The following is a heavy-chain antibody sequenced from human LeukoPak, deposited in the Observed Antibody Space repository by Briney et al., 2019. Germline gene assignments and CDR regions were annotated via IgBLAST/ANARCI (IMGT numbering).Heavy chain of an antibody. Sequence: KAGESLKISCKGSGYSFTSYWIGWVRQMPGKGLEWMGIMYPDDSDRRYTPSFQGQVTISADKSSSTAYLQWSSLKASDSAMYYCARGGRSSYAFDIWGQGTMVTVSS. V-gene: IGHV5-51*01. J-gene: IGHJ3*02. CDR2: MYPDDSDR. D-gene: IGHD2-15*01. CDR1: GYSFTSYW. CDR3: ARGGRSSYAFDI.